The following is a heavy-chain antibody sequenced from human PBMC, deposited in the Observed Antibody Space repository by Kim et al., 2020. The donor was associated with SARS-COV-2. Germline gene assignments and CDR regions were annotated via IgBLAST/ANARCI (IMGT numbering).Heavy chain of an antibody. J-gene: IGHJ6*03. D-gene: IGHD3-16*02. CDR1: GYTFTGYY. Sequence: ASVKVSCKASGYTFTGYYMHWVRQAPGQGLEWMGRINPNSGGTNYAQKFQGRVTMTRDTSISTAYMELSRLRSDDTAVYYCARDRTHLTWGSYRDYYYYYMDVWGKGTTVTVSS. V-gene: IGHV1-2*06. CDR3: ARDRTHLTWGSYRDYYYYYMDV. CDR2: INPNSGGT.